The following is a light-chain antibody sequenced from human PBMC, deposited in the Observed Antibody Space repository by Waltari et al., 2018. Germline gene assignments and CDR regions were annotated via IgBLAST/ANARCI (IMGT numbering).Light chain of an antibody. CDR1: SSNLGSNYH. V-gene: IGLV1-40*01. CDR2: ANE. Sequence: QSGLTQPPSVSGAAGQRVIISCTGTSSNLGSNYHVPWYQQFPGTAPKVLIYANENRPSGIPDRFSASNSGTSASLTITGLQTEDEADYYCQSYDNNLRAWVFGGGTKVTVL. CDR3: QSYDNNLRAWV. J-gene: IGLJ3*02.